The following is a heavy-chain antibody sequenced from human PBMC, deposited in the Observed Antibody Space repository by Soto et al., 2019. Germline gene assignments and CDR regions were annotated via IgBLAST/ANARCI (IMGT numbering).Heavy chain of an antibody. J-gene: IGHJ2*01. Sequence: EVQLVESGGGVVQPGGSLRLSCAASGFTFSTYWMSWVRQAPGKGLEWVANIKHDVSDKYYADSVKGRFTISRDNAKNSLYLQMNSQRAEDTAVYYCARDKDGNYWYFDLWGRGTLVTVSS. V-gene: IGHV3-7*01. CDR2: IKHDVSDK. CDR3: ARDKDGNYWYFDL. D-gene: IGHD4-17*01. CDR1: GFTFSTYW.